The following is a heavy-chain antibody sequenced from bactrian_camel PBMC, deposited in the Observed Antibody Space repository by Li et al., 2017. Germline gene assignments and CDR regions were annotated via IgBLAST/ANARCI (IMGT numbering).Heavy chain of an antibody. CDR2: ISPGGRT. CDR3: AADPKWFGPSCVPGRKYDY. CDR1: GYTYRSYC. J-gene: IGHJ4*01. D-gene: IGHD2*01. V-gene: IGHV3S55*01. Sequence: VQLVESGGGSVNAGGSLRLSCAASGYTYRSYCMAWFRQASGKEREGVATISPGGRTFYVESVIGRFTISQDKNTLYLQMSGLRPEDTAMYYCAADPKWFGPSCVPGRKYDYWGQGTQVTVS.